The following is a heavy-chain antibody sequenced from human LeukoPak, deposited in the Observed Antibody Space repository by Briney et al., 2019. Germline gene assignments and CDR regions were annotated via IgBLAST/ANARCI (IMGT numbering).Heavy chain of an antibody. V-gene: IGHV4-34*01. CDR1: GGSFSGYY. CDR3: ARSDYYDSSGYLSWFDP. Sequence: SETLSLTCAVYGGSFSGYYWSWIRQPPGKGLEWIGEINHSGSTNYNPSLKSRVTISVDTSKNQFSLKLSSVTAADTAVYYCARSDYYDSSGYLSWFDPWGQGTLVTVSS. D-gene: IGHD3-22*01. J-gene: IGHJ5*02. CDR2: INHSGST.